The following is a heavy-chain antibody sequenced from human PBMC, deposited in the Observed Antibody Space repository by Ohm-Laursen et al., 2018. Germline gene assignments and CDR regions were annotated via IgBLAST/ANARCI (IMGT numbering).Heavy chain of an antibody. Sequence: SSVKVSCKTSGVTFNSYAISWVRQAPGQGLEWMGGVMPIFGTANYAQKFQGRVTITADKSTSTAHLELSSLRSEDTAVYYCATRVAPVTTLYYYAMDVWGQGTTVTVSS. D-gene: IGHD4-17*01. CDR3: ATRVAPVTTLYYYAMDV. CDR1: GVTFNSYA. V-gene: IGHV1-69*06. J-gene: IGHJ6*02. CDR2: VMPIFGTA.